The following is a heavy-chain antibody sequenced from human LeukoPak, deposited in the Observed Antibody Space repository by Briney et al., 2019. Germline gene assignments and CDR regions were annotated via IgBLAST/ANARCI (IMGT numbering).Heavy chain of an antibody. D-gene: IGHD2-21*01. CDR3: AADIPSAIYPIDF. CDR2: IKIKADGETT. J-gene: IGHJ4*02. Sequence: PGGSLRLSCTASGFTFSSAWMSWVRQAPGKGLEWVGLIKIKADGETTHYAAPVKDRFTLSRDDSIRTLYLQMNNLKTEDTAVYYCAADIPSAIYPIDFWGQGALVTVST. V-gene: IGHV3-15*01. CDR1: GFTFSSAW.